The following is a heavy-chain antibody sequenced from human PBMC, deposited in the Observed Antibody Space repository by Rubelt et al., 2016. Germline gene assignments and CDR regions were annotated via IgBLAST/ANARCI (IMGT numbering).Heavy chain of an antibody. Sequence: QVQLVESGGGVVQPGRSLRLSCAASGFTFSIHGMHWVRQAPGKGLEWLALLHYDGSNKFYADSVTGRFTISRDNAKNTLYLQMNSLRAEDTAVYVCARNGGDSWGQGTLVTVSS. CDR1: GFTFSIHG. CDR3: ARNGGDS. V-gene: IGHV3-33*01. J-gene: IGHJ4*02. CDR2: LHYDGSNK.